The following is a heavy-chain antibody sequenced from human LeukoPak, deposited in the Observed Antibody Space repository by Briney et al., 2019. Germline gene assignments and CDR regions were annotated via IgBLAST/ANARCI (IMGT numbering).Heavy chain of an antibody. CDR1: GFTFSSYS. J-gene: IGHJ5*02. Sequence: GGCLRLSCAASGFTFSSYSMNWVRQAPGKGLEWVSSISSSSSYIYYADSVKGRFTISRDNAKNSLYLQMNSLRAEDTAVYYCAREGRHSNWFGPWGQGTLVTVSS. V-gene: IGHV3-21*01. CDR2: ISSSSSYI. CDR3: AREGRHSNWFGP.